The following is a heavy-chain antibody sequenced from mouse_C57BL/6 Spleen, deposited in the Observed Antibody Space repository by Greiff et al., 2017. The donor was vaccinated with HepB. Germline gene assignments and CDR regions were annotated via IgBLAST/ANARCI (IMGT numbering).Heavy chain of an antibody. CDR3: AKNYCGSSHY. Sequence: QVQLQESGPELVKPGASVKISCKASGYAFSSSWMNWVKQRPGQGLEWIGRIYPGDGDTNYNGKFKGKATLTADKSSSTAYMQLSSLTSEDSAVYFCAKNYCGSSHYWGQGTTLTVAS. CDR1: GYAFSSSW. V-gene: IGHV1-82*01. CDR2: IYPGDGDT. J-gene: IGHJ2*01. D-gene: IGHD1-1*01.